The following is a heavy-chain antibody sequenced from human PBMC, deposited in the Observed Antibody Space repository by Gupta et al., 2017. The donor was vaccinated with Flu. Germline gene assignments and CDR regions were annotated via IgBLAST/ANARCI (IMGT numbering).Heavy chain of an antibody. J-gene: IGHJ4*02. CDR2: ISGRGGST. V-gene: IGHV3-23*01. D-gene: IGHD1-26*01. CDR3: AKGGGSYYAHYFDY. Sequence: EVQLLESGGGLVQPGGSLRLSCAASGFTFSSYAMSWVRQAPGKGLEWVSAISGRGGSTYYADSVKGRFTISRENSKNTLYLQMNSLRAEDTAVYYCAKGGGSYYAHYFDYWGQGTLVTVSS. CDR1: GFTFSSYA.